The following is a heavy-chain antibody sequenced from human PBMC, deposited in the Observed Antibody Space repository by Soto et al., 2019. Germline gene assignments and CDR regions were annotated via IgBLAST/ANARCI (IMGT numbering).Heavy chain of an antibody. CDR1: GFTFSSYG. V-gene: IGHV3-33*01. Sequence: QVQLEESGGGVVQPGRPLRLSCAASGFTFSSYGMHWVRQAPGKGLEWVAVIWYDGSNKYYADSVKGRFTISRDNSKNTLYLQMSSVGADDTAVYYCARIPQIAVAGTRFGYFDLWGRGTLVTVSS. CDR3: ARIPQIAVAGTRFGYFDL. J-gene: IGHJ2*01. CDR2: IWYDGSNK. D-gene: IGHD6-19*01.